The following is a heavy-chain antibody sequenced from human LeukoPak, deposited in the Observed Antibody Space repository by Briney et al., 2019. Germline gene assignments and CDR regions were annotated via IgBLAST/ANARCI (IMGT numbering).Heavy chain of an antibody. CDR1: GFTFSSYE. Sequence: GGSLRLSCAASGFTFSSYEMSWVRQAPGKGLEWVSYISSSGSTIYYADSVKGRFTISRDNAENSLYLQMNSLRAEDTAVHYCARQTVAGTFFDYWGQGTLVTVSS. V-gene: IGHV3-48*03. D-gene: IGHD6-19*01. J-gene: IGHJ4*02. CDR2: ISSSGSTI. CDR3: ARQTVAGTFFDY.